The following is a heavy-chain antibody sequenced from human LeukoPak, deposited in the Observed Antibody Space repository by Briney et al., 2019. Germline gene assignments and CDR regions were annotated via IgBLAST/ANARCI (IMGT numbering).Heavy chain of an antibody. CDR2: ISYDGSNK. CDR1: GFTFSNYG. CDR3: AKDHLAGYSYGGYYFDY. J-gene: IGHJ4*02. Sequence: GGSLRLSCAASGFTFSNYGMHWVRQAPGKGLEWVAVISYDGSNKNYVDSVKGRFTISRDNSKNTLYLQMSSLRGEDTAVYYCAKDHLAGYSYGGYYFDYWGQGALVTVSS. V-gene: IGHV3-30*18. D-gene: IGHD5-18*01.